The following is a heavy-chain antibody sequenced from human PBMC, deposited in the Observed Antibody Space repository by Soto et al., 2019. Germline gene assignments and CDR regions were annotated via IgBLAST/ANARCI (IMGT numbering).Heavy chain of an antibody. J-gene: IGHJ4*02. Sequence: SLRLSCAASGFTFSSYAMSWVRQAPGKGLEWVSAISGSGGSTYYADSVKGRFTISRDNSKNTLYLQMNSLRAEDTAVYYCAKSYDILTGYYSPVDYWGQGTLVTVSS. V-gene: IGHV3-23*01. CDR3: AKSYDILTGYYSPVDY. CDR2: ISGSGGST. CDR1: GFTFSSYA. D-gene: IGHD3-9*01.